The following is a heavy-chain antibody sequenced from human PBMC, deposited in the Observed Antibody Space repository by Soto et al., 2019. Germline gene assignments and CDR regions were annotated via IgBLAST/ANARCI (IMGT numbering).Heavy chain of an antibody. D-gene: IGHD3-22*01. CDR1: GGSISSGGYY. V-gene: IGHV4-31*03. CDR2: IYYSGST. CDR3: ARYYDSSGCFDY. J-gene: IGHJ4*02. Sequence: PSETLSLTCTVSGGSISSGGYYWSWIRQHPGKGLEWIGYIYYSGSTYYNPSLKSRVTISVDTSKNQFSLKLSSVTAADTAVYYCARYYDSSGCFDYWGKGTLVTVS.